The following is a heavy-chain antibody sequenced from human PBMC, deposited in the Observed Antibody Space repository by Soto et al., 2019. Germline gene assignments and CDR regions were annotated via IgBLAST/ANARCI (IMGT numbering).Heavy chain of an antibody. CDR1: VCSFSSYA. D-gene: IGHD5-18*01. V-gene: IGHV1-69*13. J-gene: IGHJ6*02. CDR3: AGRNFYVDTAMVKYSSGWSYYYYYGMDV. CDR2: IIPIFGTA. Sequence: SSVKVSCKASVCSFSSYAISWLRQAPGQGREGMGGIIPIFGTANYAQKFQGRVTITADGCTSTAYMELSSLRSEDTGVYSCAGRNFYVDTAMVKYSSGWSYYYYYGMDVWGQGTTVTVSS.